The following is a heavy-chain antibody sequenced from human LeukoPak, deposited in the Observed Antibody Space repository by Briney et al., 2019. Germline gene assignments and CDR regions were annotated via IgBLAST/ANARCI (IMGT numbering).Heavy chain of an antibody. D-gene: IGHD3-10*01. CDR2: ISSSSSYI. Sequence: PGGSLRLSCAASGFTFSSYSMNWVRQAPGKGLEWVSSISSSSSYIYYADPVKGRFTISRDNSKNTLYLQMNSLRAEDTAVYYCAKAVLWFGELYFDYWGQGTLVTVSS. J-gene: IGHJ4*02. V-gene: IGHV3-21*01. CDR1: GFTFSSYS. CDR3: AKAVLWFGELYFDY.